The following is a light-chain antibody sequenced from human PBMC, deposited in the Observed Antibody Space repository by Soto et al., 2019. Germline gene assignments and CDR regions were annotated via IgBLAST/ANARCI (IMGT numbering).Light chain of an antibody. CDR2: EVV. V-gene: IGLV2-8*01. J-gene: IGLJ1*01. Sequence: QSVLTQPASLSGSPGQSITISCTGTSSDIGAYDYVSWFQQHPGKAPKLMISEVVQRPSGVPDRFSGSKSGNTASLTVSGLQAADEADYFCKSYAGSNTYVFGSGTKVTVL. CDR1: SSDIGAYDY. CDR3: KSYAGSNTYV.